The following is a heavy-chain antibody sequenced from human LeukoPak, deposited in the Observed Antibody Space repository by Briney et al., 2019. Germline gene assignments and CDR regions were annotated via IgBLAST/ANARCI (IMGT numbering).Heavy chain of an antibody. CDR3: ARHFFVGAEDAFDI. CDR1: GGSISSGGYY. Sequence: SETLSLTCTVSGGSISSGGYYWSWIRQPPGKGLEWIGYIYYSGSTRYNPSLKSRVTISVDMSKNQFSLKLSSVTAADTAVYYCARHFFVGAEDAFDIWGQGTLVTVSS. D-gene: IGHD2/OR15-2a*01. CDR2: IYYSGST. J-gene: IGHJ3*02. V-gene: IGHV4-61*08.